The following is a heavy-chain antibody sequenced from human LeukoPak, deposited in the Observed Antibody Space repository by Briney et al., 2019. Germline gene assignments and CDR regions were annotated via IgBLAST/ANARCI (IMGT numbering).Heavy chain of an antibody. CDR1: GFTFSNYG. CDR3: AKYGDILTGYPYYFDY. CDR2: FSGSGGST. V-gene: IGHV3-23*01. D-gene: IGHD3-9*01. Sequence: GGSLRLSCAASGFTFSNYGMSWVRQAPGKGLEWVSGFSGSGGSTYYADSVKGRITISRDSSKNTPYLQMNSLRAEDTAVYYCAKYGDILTGYPYYFDYWGQGTLVTVSS. J-gene: IGHJ4*02.